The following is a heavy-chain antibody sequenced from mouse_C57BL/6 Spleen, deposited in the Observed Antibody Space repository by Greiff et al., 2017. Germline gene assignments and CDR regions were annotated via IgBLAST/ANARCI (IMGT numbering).Heavy chain of an antibody. CDR1: GFTFSDYG. D-gene: IGHD4-1*01. V-gene: IGHV5-15*04. J-gene: IGHJ1*03. CDR3: ARRTGAWYFDV. CDR2: ISNLAYSI. Sequence: DVTLVESGGGLVQPGGSLKLSCAASGFTFSDYGMAWVRQAPRKGPEWVAFISNLAYSIYYADTVTGRFTISRENAKNTLYLEMSSLRSEDTAMYYCARRTGAWYFDVWGTGTTVTVSS.